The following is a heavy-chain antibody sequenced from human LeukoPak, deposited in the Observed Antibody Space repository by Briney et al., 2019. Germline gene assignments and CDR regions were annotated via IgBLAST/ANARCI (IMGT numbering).Heavy chain of an antibody. Sequence: SQTLSLTCAVSGGSLSRGGYSWSWLRQPPGKGLEWIGYIYHSGSTYYNPSLKSRVTISVDRSKNQFSLKLSSVTAADTAVYYCARGGIVVVPAAAIRFLEWLPGGWFDPWGQGTLVTVSS. CDR2: IYHSGST. V-gene: IGHV4-30-2*01. J-gene: IGHJ5*02. CDR3: ARGGIVVVPAAAIRFLEWLPGGWFDP. D-gene: IGHD2-2*01. CDR1: GGSLSRGGYS.